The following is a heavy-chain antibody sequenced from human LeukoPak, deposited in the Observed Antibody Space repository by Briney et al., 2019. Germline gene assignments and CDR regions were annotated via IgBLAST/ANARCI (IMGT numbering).Heavy chain of an antibody. CDR2: TSGSGGST. J-gene: IGHJ4*02. CDR3: AKSDTLAAGGYFDY. Sequence: GGSLRLSCAASGFTFNNYAMNWVRQAPGKGLEWVSGTSGSGGSTEYADSVKGRFTISRDNSKNTLYVQMNSLRAEDTAVYYCAKSDTLAAGGYFDYWGQGTLVTVSS. CDR1: GFTFNNYA. D-gene: IGHD6-13*01. V-gene: IGHV3-23*01.